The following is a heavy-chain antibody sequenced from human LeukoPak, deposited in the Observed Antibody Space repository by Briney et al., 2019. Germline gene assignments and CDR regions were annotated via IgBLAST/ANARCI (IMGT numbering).Heavy chain of an antibody. CDR3: ARGSRENYYYYYMDV. CDR1: GYTLTSYG. J-gene: IGHJ6*03. D-gene: IGHD6-13*01. CDR2: ISAYNGNT. Sequence: ASVKVSCKASGYTLTSYGISWVRQAPGQGLEWMGWISAYNGNTNYAQKLQGRVTMTTDTSTSTAYMELRSLRSDDTAVYYCARGSRENYYYYYMDVWGKGTTVTVSS. V-gene: IGHV1-18*01.